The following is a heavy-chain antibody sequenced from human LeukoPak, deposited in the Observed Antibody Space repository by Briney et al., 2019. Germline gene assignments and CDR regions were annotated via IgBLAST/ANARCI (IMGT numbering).Heavy chain of an antibody. CDR2: IYYSGST. CDR1: GGSISSSSYY. V-gene: IGHV4-39*07. CDR3: ARGTTVTTHYYYYMDV. Sequence: PSETLSLTCTVSGGSISSSSYYWGWIRQPPGKGLEWIGSIYYSGSTYYNPSLKSRVTISVDTSKNQFSLKLSSVTAADTAVYYCARGTTVTTHYYYYMDVWGKGTTVTISS. J-gene: IGHJ6*03. D-gene: IGHD4-17*01.